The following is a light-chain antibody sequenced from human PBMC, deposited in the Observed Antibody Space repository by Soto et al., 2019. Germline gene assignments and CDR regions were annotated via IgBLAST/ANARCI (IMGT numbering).Light chain of an antibody. V-gene: IGKV1-5*03. Sequence: DIQMTQSPSTLSASVGDRVTITCRASQNVGNWLAWYQQQPGKAPKLLIYKASTLKSGVPSRFSGSGSGTEFTLTISGLQPDDSATYYCQQYNSYLYTFGQGTRLEIK. CDR1: QNVGNW. CDR3: QQYNSYLYT. J-gene: IGKJ5*01. CDR2: KAS.